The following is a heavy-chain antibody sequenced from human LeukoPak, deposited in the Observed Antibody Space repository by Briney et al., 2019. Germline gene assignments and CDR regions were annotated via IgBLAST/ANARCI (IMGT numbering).Heavy chain of an antibody. Sequence: SETLSLTCAVYGGSFSGYYWSWIRQPPGKGLEWIGEINHSGSTNYNPSLKSRVTISVDTSKNQFSLKLSSVTAADTAVYYCARHVVVPAAPFDYWGQGTLVTVSS. CDR3: ARHVVVPAAPFDY. V-gene: IGHV4-34*01. J-gene: IGHJ4*02. D-gene: IGHD2-2*01. CDR1: GGSFSGYY. CDR2: INHSGST.